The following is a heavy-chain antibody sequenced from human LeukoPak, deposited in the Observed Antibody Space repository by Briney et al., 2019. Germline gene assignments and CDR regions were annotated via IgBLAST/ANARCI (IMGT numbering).Heavy chain of an antibody. D-gene: IGHD6-13*01. CDR2: ISSSSSYI. Sequence: SGGSLRLSCAASGFTFSSYSMNWVRQAPGKGLEWVSYISSSSSYIYYADSVKGRFTISRDNAKNSLYLQMNSLRAEDTAVYYCARDRGIAAAGTGVGYWGQGTLVTVSS. V-gene: IGHV3-21*01. CDR1: GFTFSSYS. CDR3: ARDRGIAAAGTGVGY. J-gene: IGHJ4*02.